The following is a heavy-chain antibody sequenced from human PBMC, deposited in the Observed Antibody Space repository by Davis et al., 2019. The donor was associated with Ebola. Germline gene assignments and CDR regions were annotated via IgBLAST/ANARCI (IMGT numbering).Heavy chain of an antibody. CDR2: LSGSGAKT. D-gene: IGHD3-16*02. CDR3: AKGVFGHLAL. J-gene: IGHJ2*01. V-gene: IGHV3-23*01. Sequence: GESLKISCAASGFTFTSYTLSWVRQAPGKGLEWVSLLSGSGAKTYSADSVKGRFTISRDNSKNTLSLQMNSLRAEDTAVYYCAKGVFGHLALWGRGTLVTVSS. CDR1: GFTFTSYT.